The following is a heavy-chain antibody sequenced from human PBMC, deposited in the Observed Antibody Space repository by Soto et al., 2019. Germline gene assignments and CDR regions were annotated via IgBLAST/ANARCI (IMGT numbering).Heavy chain of an antibody. J-gene: IGHJ6*02. Sequence: PSETLSLTCTVSGGSVSSGSYYWSWIRQPPGKGLEWIGYIYYSGSTNYNPSLKSRVTISVDTSKNQFSLKLSSVTAADTAVYYCARDSHSSGYYYGHYYYYGMDVWGQGTTVTVSS. V-gene: IGHV4-61*01. CDR3: ARDSHSSGYYYGHYYYYGMDV. D-gene: IGHD3-22*01. CDR1: GGSVSSGSYY. CDR2: IYYSGST.